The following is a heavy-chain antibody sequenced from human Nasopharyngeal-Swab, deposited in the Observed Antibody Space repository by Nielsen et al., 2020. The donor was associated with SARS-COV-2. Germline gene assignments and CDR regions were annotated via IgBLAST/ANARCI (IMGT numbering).Heavy chain of an antibody. V-gene: IGHV1-18*01. CDR2: ISAYNGNT. D-gene: IGHD3-10*01. CDR1: GYTFSSYG. CDR3: ARDSLPIAMVRGVISIFDY. Sequence: ASVKVSCKASGYTFSSYGISWVRQAPGQGLEWMGWISAYNGNTNYAQKLQGRVTMTTDTSTSTAYMELRSLRSDDTAMYYCARDSLPIAMVRGVISIFDYWGQGTLVTVSS. J-gene: IGHJ4*02.